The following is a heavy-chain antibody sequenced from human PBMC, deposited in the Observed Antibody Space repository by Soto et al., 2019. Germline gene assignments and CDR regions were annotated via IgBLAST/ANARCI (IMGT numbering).Heavy chain of an antibody. Sequence: EVQLLESGGGLVQPGGSLKLSCAASGFTFSSNSMSWVRQAPGKGLEWVSGISGRGGSTYYANSVKGRFTIPRDNSENMVYLQIYRLRAEDTAVYFCAKSRGDSWTTYYFDYWGQGTLITVSS. V-gene: IGHV3-23*01. J-gene: IGHJ4*02. CDR2: ISGRGGST. D-gene: IGHD4-4*01. CDR1: GFTFSSNS. CDR3: AKSRGDSWTTYYFDY.